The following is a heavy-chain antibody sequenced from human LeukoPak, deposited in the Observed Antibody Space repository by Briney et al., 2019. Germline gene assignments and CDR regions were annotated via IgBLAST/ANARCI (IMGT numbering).Heavy chain of an antibody. J-gene: IGHJ4*02. D-gene: IGHD3-16*01. Sequence: AGGSLRLSCAASGFIFSSYWMTWVRQAPGKGLEWVANIKQDGGEKYYVDSVKGRFVISRDNAKNSLYLQMNSLRAEDTAVYYCAIWGADQNYWGQGTLVTVSS. V-gene: IGHV3-7*02. CDR1: GFIFSSYW. CDR3: AIWGADQNY. CDR2: IKQDGGEK.